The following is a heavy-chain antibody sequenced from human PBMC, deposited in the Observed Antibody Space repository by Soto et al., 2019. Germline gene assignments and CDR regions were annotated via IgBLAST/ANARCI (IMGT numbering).Heavy chain of an antibody. J-gene: IGHJ4*02. CDR3: ARGPRYCSGGSCQYYFDY. Sequence: ALAKVSCKASGWAFTCYYVDAVRQATGQGLEWMGWMNPNSGNTGYAQKFQGRVTMTRNTSISTAYMELSSLRSEDTAVYYCARGPRYCSGGSCQYYFDYWGQGTLVTVSS. CDR2: MNPNSGNT. V-gene: IGHV1-8*01. CDR1: GWAFTCYY. D-gene: IGHD2-15*01.